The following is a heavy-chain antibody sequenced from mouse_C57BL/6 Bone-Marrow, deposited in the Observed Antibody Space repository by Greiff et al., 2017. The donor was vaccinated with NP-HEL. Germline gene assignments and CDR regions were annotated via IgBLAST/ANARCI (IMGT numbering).Heavy chain of an antibody. J-gene: IGHJ1*03. Sequence: EVKLMESGGGLVQSGRSLRLSCATSGFTFSDFYMEWVRQAPGKGLEWIAASRNKANDYTTEYSASVKGRFIVSRDTSPSILYLQMNALRAEDTAIYYCARDALFITTAVEGPWYFDVWGTGTTVTVSS. CDR2: SRNKANDYTT. D-gene: IGHD1-1*01. CDR3: ARDALFITTAVEGPWYFDV. CDR1: GFTFSDFY. V-gene: IGHV7-1*01.